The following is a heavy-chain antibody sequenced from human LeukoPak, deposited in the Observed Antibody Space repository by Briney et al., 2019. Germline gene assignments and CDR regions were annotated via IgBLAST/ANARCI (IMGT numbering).Heavy chain of an antibody. Sequence: VASVKVSCKASGYSFTSYAMNWVRQAPGQGLEWMGWINTNTGNPTYAQGFTGRCVFSLDTSVSTAYLQISSLKAEDTAVYPCARVAEYSSGWYDPFDYWGQGTLVTVSS. CDR2: INTNTGNP. V-gene: IGHV7-4-1*02. CDR3: ARVAEYSSGWYDPFDY. CDR1: GYSFTSYA. J-gene: IGHJ4*02. D-gene: IGHD6-19*01.